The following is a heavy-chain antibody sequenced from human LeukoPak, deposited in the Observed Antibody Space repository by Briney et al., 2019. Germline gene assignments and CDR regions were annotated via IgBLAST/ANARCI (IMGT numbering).Heavy chain of an antibody. CDR3: ARDRSYYGSGSPGY. CDR1: GYTFTGYY. CDR2: INPNSGGT. J-gene: IGHJ4*02. V-gene: IGHV1-2*04. D-gene: IGHD3-10*01. Sequence: GASVKVSCKASGYTFTGYYMHWVRQAPGQGLEWMGWINPNSGGTNYAQKFQGWVTMTRDTSISTAYMELSRLRSDDTAVYYCARDRSYYGSGSPGYWGQGTLVTVSS.